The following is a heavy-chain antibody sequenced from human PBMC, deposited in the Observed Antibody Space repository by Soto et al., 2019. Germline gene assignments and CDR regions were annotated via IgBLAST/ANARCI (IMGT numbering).Heavy chain of an antibody. CDR1: GFTVSSDY. V-gene: IGHV3-53*05. J-gene: IGHJ6*02. Sequence: VGSLRLSCLASGFTVSSDYMYWVRQAPGKGLEWVSMIHNGDSTYYADSVKGRFTISRDNSRNTLDLQMNNLRTEDTGVYFCARDIYSYGSVGTPDIWGQGTTVTVSS. CDR2: IHNGDST. CDR3: ARDIYSYGSVGTPDI. D-gene: IGHD5-18*01.